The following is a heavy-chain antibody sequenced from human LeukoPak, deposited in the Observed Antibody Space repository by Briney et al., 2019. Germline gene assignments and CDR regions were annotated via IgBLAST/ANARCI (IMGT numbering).Heavy chain of an antibody. CDR3: ATRRY. CDR2: INPNSGGT. Sequence: ASVKVSCKASGYSFTGYYIHWVRQAPGQGLEWMGWINPNSGGTNYAQKFQGRVTMTRNTSISTAYMELSSLRSEDTAVYYCATRRYWGQGTLVTVSS. J-gene: IGHJ4*02. CDR1: GYSFTGYY. V-gene: IGHV1-2*02.